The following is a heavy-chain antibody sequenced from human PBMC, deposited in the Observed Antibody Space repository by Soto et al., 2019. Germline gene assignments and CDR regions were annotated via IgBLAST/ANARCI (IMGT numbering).Heavy chain of an antibody. D-gene: IGHD1-26*01. Sequence: PSVTLSLTCTVSGGSISSYYWSWIRQPPGKGLEWIGYIYYSGSTNYNPSLKSRVTISVDTSKNQFSLKLSSVTAADKAVYYCARSYSGSSTEPVLDFWGQGTLVTVSS. CDR1: GGSISSYY. V-gene: IGHV4-59*01. J-gene: IGHJ4*02. CDR2: IYYSGST. CDR3: ARSYSGSSTEPVLDF.